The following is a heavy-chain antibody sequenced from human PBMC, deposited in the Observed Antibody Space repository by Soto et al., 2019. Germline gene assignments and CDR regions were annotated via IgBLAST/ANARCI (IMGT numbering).Heavy chain of an antibody. V-gene: IGHV4-31*03. CDR2: IHYRGRT. CDR1: DGSIEGGGYY. J-gene: IGHJ4*02. CDR3: ARCRDAFGFDT. D-gene: IGHD2-15*01. Sequence: SEPLSVTCSVADGSIEGGGYYWGWIRQHPGKGLEWIGYIHYRGRTSYNPSLKNRGSISLDTSGHHFSLKLASVTVADTAVYYCARCRDAFGFDTWCQGILVTVS.